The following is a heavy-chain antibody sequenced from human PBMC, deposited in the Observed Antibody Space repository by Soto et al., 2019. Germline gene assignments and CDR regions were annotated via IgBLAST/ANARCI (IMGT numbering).Heavy chain of an antibody. CDR2: INPSGGTT. CDR3: ARGDCSAAGCYIHYYYGMDV. Sequence: GASVKVSCKASGYTFTTYYMHWVRQAPGQGLEWMGIINPSGGTTGFAQKFQGRVTMTRDTSTSTVYMELSSLRAEDTAVYYCARGDCSAAGCYIHYYYGMDVWGQGTTVTVSS. D-gene: IGHD2-2*02. V-gene: IGHV1-46*01. J-gene: IGHJ6*01. CDR1: GYTFTTYY.